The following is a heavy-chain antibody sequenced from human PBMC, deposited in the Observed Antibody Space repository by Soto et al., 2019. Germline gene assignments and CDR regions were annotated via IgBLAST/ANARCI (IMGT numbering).Heavy chain of an antibody. CDR2: INHSGST. V-gene: IGHV4-34*01. CDR1: GGSFSGYY. CDR3: ARLALRFHGAFDI. D-gene: IGHD3-3*01. Sequence: QVQLQQWGAGLLKPSETLSLTCAVYGGSFSGYYWSWIRQPPGKGLEWIGEINHSGSTNYNPSLKSRVTTSVDTSKNQFSLKMSSVTAADTAVYYCARLALRFHGAFDIWGQGTMVTVSS. J-gene: IGHJ3*02.